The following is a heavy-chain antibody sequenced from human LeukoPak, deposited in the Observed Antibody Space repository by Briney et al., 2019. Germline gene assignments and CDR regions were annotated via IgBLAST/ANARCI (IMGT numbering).Heavy chain of an antibody. CDR3: ARRASGGGYYFDY. CDR1: GFTFSSYG. J-gene: IGHJ4*02. D-gene: IGHD3-16*01. V-gene: IGHV3-30*03. Sequence: PGGSLRLSCAASGFTFSSYGMHWVRQAPGKGLEWVAVISYDGSNKYYADSVKGRFTISRGNAKNSLYLQMNSLRDEDTAVYYCARRASGGGYYFDYWGQGTLVTVSS. CDR2: ISYDGSNK.